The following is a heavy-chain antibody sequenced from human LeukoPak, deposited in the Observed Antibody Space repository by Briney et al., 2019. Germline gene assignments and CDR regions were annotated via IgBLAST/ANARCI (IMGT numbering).Heavy chain of an antibody. D-gene: IGHD1-26*01. CDR2: IGGSGGST. CDR1: GFTFTSYA. Sequence: GGSLRLSCAASGFTFTSYAMSWVRQAPGKGLEWVSTIGGSGGSTYYADSVKGRFTISRDNSKNTLYLQINSLRAEDTAVYYCAKQSSGSYLDYFDYWGQGTLVTVSS. V-gene: IGHV3-23*01. J-gene: IGHJ4*02. CDR3: AKQSSGSYLDYFDY.